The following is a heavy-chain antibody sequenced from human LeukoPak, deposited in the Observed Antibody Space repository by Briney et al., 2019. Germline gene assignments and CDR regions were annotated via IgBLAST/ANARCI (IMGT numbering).Heavy chain of an antibody. D-gene: IGHD3-22*01. CDR3: ALPKYDSSGYPRYYFDY. V-gene: IGHV1-2*02. Sequence: ASVKLSCKASGYTFTGYYMHWVRQAPGQGLEWMGWINPNSGGTNYAQKFQGRVTMTRDTSISTAYMELSRLRSDDTAVYYCALPKYDSSGYPRYYFDYWGQGTLVTVSS. CDR2: INPNSGGT. CDR1: GYTFTGYY. J-gene: IGHJ4*02.